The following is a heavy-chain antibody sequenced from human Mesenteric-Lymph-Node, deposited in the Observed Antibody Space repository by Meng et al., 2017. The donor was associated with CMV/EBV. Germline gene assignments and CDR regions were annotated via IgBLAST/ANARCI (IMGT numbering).Heavy chain of an antibody. Sequence: GGSLRLSCAASGFTFDDYGMSWVRQAPGKGLEWVSGMNWNGGSTGYADSVTGRFTISRDNAKNSLYLQMNSLRAEDTALYYCARRPRYLDRSGNYYFDYWGQGTLVTVSS. V-gene: IGHV3-20*04. J-gene: IGHJ4*02. CDR2: MNWNGGST. CDR3: ARRPRYLDRSGNYYFDY. D-gene: IGHD3-22*01. CDR1: GFTFDDYG.